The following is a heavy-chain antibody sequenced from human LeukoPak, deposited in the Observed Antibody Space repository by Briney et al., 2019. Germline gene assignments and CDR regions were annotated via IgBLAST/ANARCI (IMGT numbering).Heavy chain of an antibody. CDR3: ATEMTSVVPDY. CDR1: GYTFTSYD. D-gene: IGHD4-11*01. CDR2: MNPNSGNT. Sequence: ASVKVSCKASGYTFTSYDINWVRQATGQGLEWMGWMNPNSGNTGYAQKFRGRVTMTEDTSTDTAYMELSSLRSEDTAVYFCATEMTSVVPDYWGQGTLVTVSS. V-gene: IGHV1-8*01. J-gene: IGHJ4*02.